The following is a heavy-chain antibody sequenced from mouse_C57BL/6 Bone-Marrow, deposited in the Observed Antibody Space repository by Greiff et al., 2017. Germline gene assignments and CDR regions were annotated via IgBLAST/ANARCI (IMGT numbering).Heavy chain of an antibody. CDR1: GYTFTSYT. Sequence: VQLQESGAELARPGASVKMSCKASGYTFTSYTMHWVKQRPGQGLEWIGYINPSSGYTKYNQKFKDKATLTADKSSSTAYMQLSSLTSEDSADYYCAIDSRTPDAYWGQGTLVTVSA. CDR2: INPSSGYT. CDR3: AIDSRTPDAY. J-gene: IGHJ3*01. V-gene: IGHV1-4*01. D-gene: IGHD1-1*01.